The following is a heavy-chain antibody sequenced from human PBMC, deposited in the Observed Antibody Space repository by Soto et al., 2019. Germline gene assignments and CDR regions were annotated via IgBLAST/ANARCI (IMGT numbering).Heavy chain of an antibody. D-gene: IGHD5-12*01. V-gene: IGHV3-53*01. CDR3: ARGGDGYNYDY. Sequence: GGSLRLSCAASGFTFSSYAMSWVRRAPGKGLEWVSVIYSGGSTYYADSVKGRFTISRDNSKNTLYLQMNSLRAEDTAVYYCARGGDGYNYDYWGQGTLVTVSS. J-gene: IGHJ4*02. CDR1: GFTFSSYA. CDR2: IYSGGST.